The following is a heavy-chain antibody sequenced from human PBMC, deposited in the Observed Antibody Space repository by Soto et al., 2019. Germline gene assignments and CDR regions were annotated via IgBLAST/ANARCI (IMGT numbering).Heavy chain of an antibody. V-gene: IGHV1-69*13. CDR2: IIPIFGTA. CDR1: GGTFSSYA. D-gene: IGHD2-2*01. CDR3: AGGVVPAASRDYYYYYGMDV. Sequence: ASVKVSCKASGGTFSSYAISWVRQAPGQGLEWMGGIIPIFGTANYAQKFQGRVTITADESTSTAYMELSSLRSEDTAVYYCAGGVVPAASRDYYYYYGMDVWGQGTTVTVSS. J-gene: IGHJ6*02.